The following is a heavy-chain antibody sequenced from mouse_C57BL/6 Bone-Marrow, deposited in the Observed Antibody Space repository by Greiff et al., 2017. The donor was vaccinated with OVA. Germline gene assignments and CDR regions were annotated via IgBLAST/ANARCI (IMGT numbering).Heavy chain of an antibody. J-gene: IGHJ2*01. CDR3: ARLKNY. CDR2: ISSGGSYT. Sequence: EVQLVESGGDLVKPGGSLKLSCAASGFTFSSYGMSWVRQTPDKRLEWVATISSGGSYTYYPDSVKGRFTISRDNAKNTLYLQMSSLKSEDTAMYYCARLKNYWGQGTTLTVSS. CDR1: GFTFSSYG. V-gene: IGHV5-6*01.